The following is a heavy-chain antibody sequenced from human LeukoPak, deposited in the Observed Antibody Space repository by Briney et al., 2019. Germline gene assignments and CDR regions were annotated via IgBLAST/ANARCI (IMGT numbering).Heavy chain of an antibody. CDR3: ARHWVVTPNY. V-gene: IGHV4-39*01. J-gene: IGHJ4*02. CDR2: IYYSGSA. D-gene: IGHD4-23*01. CDR1: GGSISDSSYY. Sequence: PSETLSLTCIVSGGSISDSSYYWGWIRQPPGKGLEWIGSIYYSGSAYYNPSLKSRATISVDTSKNQFSLKLTSVTAADTAVYYCARHWVVTPNYWGQGTLVTVSS.